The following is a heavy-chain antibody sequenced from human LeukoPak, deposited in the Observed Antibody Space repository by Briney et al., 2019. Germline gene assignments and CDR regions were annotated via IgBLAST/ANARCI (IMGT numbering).Heavy chain of an antibody. J-gene: IGHJ1*01. V-gene: IGHV3-7*01. D-gene: IGHD3-22*01. CDR2: IKQDGSEK. CDR1: GFTFSSYW. Sequence: PGGSLRLSCAVSGFTFSSYWMSWVRQAPGKGLEWVANIKQDGSEKYLVDSVKGRFTISRDNAKNTLYLQMNSLRAEDTAVYYCARDLRDSSGYYPEHWGQGTLVTVSS. CDR3: ARDLRDSSGYYPEH.